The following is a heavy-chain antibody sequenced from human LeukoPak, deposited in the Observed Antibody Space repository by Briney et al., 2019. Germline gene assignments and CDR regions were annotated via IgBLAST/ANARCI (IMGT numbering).Heavy chain of an antibody. CDR3: ARGGHYYGSTKGPDY. J-gene: IGHJ4*02. V-gene: IGHV1-2*02. CDR2: INPNSGGT. Sequence: ASVKVSCKASGYTFTGYYMHWVRQAPGQGLEWMGWINPNSGGTNYAQKFQGRVTMTRDTSISTAYMELSRLRSDDTAVYYCARGGHYYGSTKGPDYWGQGTLVTVSS. D-gene: IGHD3-10*01. CDR1: GYTFTGYY.